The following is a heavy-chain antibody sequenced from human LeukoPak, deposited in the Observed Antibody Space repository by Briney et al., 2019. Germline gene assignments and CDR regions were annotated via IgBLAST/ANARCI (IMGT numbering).Heavy chain of an antibody. Sequence: PSETLSLTCAVYGGSFSGYYWSWIRQPPGKGLEWIGEINHSGSTNYNPSLKSRVTISVDTSKNQFALKLSSVTAADTAVYYCARRAPGYQNIVVVTGQESWFDPWGQGTLVTVSS. V-gene: IGHV4-34*01. CDR2: INHSGST. J-gene: IGHJ5*02. CDR1: GGSFSGYY. D-gene: IGHD2-21*02. CDR3: ARRAPGYQNIVVVTGQESWFDP.